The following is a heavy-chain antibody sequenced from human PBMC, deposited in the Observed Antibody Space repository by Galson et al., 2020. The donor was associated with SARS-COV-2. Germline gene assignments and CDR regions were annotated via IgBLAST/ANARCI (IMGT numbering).Heavy chain of an antibody. Sequence: GGSLRLSCAASGFTFDDYAMHWVRQAPGKGLEWVSGISWNSGSIGYADSVKGRFTISRDNAKNSLYLQMNSLRAEDTALYYCAKEIGYSGYDTVSYGMDVWGQGTTVTVSS. J-gene: IGHJ6*02. V-gene: IGHV3-9*01. CDR3: AKEIGYSGYDTVSYGMDV. CDR1: GFTFDDYA. D-gene: IGHD5-12*01. CDR2: ISWNSGSI.